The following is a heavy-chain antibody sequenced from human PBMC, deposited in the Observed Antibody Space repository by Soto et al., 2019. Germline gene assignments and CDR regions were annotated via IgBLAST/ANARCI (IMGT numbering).Heavy chain of an antibody. CDR2: ISGDGDTT. J-gene: IGHJ4*02. Sequence: EVQLLQSGGELVQPGESLRLSCAASGFIFNKYAMTWVRQAPGKGLEWVSAISGDGDTTYYADSVKGRFTISRDNSKNTLFLQMNSLRDEDTALYYCASPKVTSSWSSDYWVQGTLVTVSS. D-gene: IGHD6-13*01. CDR1: GFIFNKYA. V-gene: IGHV3-23*01. CDR3: ASPKVTSSWSSDY.